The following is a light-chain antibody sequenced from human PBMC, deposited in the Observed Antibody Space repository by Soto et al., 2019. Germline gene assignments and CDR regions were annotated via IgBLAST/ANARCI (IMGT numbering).Light chain of an antibody. V-gene: IGKV3-15*01. CDR3: QDDDNWPPWT. CDR1: QTVSTN. Sequence: EIVMTQSPSTLSASPGARATLSCRASQTVSTNFAWYQQKPGQAPILLLYAAATRATGVPARFSGRGSGTEFTLTMSSLKADDFAFYYYQDDDNWPPWTIGQGTKVEIK. CDR2: AAA. J-gene: IGKJ1*01.